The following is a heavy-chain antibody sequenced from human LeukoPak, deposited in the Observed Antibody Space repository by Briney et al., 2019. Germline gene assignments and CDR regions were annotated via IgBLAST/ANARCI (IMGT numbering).Heavy chain of an antibody. CDR1: GYTFTDHD. CDR2: MNPKSGKI. V-gene: IGHV1-8*01. Sequence: ASVKVSCKASGYTFTDHDINWVRQATGQGVEWMGWMNPKSGKIGIPQKFQGRVTMTSNTSTNTAYMELSSLRSDDTAVYSCARDESGYDSWFDPWGQGTLVTVSS. CDR3: ARDESGYDSWFDP. D-gene: IGHD5-12*01. J-gene: IGHJ5*02.